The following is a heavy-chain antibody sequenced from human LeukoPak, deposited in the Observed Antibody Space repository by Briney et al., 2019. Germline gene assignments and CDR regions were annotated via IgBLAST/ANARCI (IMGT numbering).Heavy chain of an antibody. V-gene: IGHV4-61*02. CDR3: ARGGVSNY. J-gene: IGHJ4*02. CDR1: GGSISSGSYY. D-gene: IGHD2-8*01. Sequence: SETLSLTCSVSGGSISSGSYYWSWIRQPAGKGLEWIGRIYTGGSTNYNPSLKSRVTMSVDTSKNQFSLKLSSVTAADTAVYYCARGGVSNYWGQGTLVTVSS. CDR2: IYTGGST.